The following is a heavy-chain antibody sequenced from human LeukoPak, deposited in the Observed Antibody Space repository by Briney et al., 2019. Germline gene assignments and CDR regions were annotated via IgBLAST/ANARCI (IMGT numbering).Heavy chain of an antibody. D-gene: IGHD6-19*01. CDR3: ARERGTLAVAGDAVDI. CDR2: INPNSGGT. V-gene: IGHV1-2*02. CDR1: GYTFTGYY. Sequence: ASVKVSCKASGYTFTGYYMHWVRQAPGEGLEWMGWINPNSGGTKYAQKFQGRVTMTRDTSINTAYMEVRRLTSDDTAVYYCARERGTLAVAGDAVDIWGQGQWSPSPQ. J-gene: IGHJ3*02.